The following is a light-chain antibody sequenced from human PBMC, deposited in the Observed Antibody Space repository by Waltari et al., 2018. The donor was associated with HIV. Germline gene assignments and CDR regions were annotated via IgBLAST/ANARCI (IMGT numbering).Light chain of an antibody. Sequence: ENVLTQSPATLYLSPGERAPLSCRASKSLDRYLGWFQKKPGQAPRLVIFDASKRATGVPSTFSGSESGTDFTLSSSSLEPEDSAVYYCQQLASSITFGQGTRLDIK. CDR1: KSLDRY. J-gene: IGKJ5*01. V-gene: IGKV3-11*01. CDR2: DAS. CDR3: QQLASSIT.